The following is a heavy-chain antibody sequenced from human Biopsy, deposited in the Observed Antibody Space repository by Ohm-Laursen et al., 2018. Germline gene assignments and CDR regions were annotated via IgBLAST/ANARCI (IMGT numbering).Heavy chain of an antibody. CDR2: ISVYNGNT. D-gene: IGHD2-21*01. J-gene: IGHJ4*02. V-gene: IGHV1-18*01. CDR3: ARDIVGRGASFFDF. Sequence: ASVKVSCKASGYTFGNYGISWVRQAPGQGLERMGWISVYNGNTDYPHKFQGRATLTTDTSTSTAYMELRSLTSDDTAIYYCARDIVGRGASFFDFWGQGTSVTVSS. CDR1: GYTFGNYG.